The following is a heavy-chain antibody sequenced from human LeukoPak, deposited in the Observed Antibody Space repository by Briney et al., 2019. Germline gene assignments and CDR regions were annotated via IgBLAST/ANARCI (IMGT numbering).Heavy chain of an antibody. D-gene: IGHD3-3*01. V-gene: IGHV3-23*01. CDR1: GFTFSSYA. Sequence: GGSLRLSCAASGFTFSSYAMSWVRQAPGKGLEWVSAISGSGGSTYYADSVKGRFTISRDNSKNTLYLQMNSLRAEDTAVYYCAKEAKTYYDFWSGPRLGAFDIWGQGTMVTVSS. J-gene: IGHJ3*02. CDR2: ISGSGGST. CDR3: AKEAKTYYDFWSGPRLGAFDI.